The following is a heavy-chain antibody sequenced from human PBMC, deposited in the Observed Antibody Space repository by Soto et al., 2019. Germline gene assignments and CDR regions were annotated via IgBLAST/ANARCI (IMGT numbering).Heavy chain of an antibody. CDR1: GGSISSYY. J-gene: IGHJ4*02. D-gene: IGHD3-3*01. CDR3: ARVTSGYRPHFEY. CDR2: IYYTGST. V-gene: IGHV4-59*01. Sequence: QVQLQGSGPGLVKPSETLSLTCTVSGGSISSYYWSWIRQPPGKGLECIGYIYYTGSTNYKPSLKSRATISVDTSKNQFSLKLSSVTAADTAVYYCARVTSGYRPHFEYWGQGTLVTVSS.